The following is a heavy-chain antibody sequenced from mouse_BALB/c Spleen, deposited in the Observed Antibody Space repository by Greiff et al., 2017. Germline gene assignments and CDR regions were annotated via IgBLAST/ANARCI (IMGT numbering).Heavy chain of an antibody. CDR2: ISSGGSYT. J-gene: IGHJ4*01. V-gene: IGHV5-6*01. Sequence: EVQLVESGGDLVKPGGSLKLSCAASGFTFSSYGMSWVRQTPDKRLEWVATISSGGSYTYYPDSVKGRFTISRDNAKNTLYLQMSSLKSEDTAMYYCARHMVITTVDYYAMDYWGQGTSVTVSS. CDR3: ARHMVITTVDYYAMDY. D-gene: IGHD1-1*01. CDR1: GFTFSSYG.